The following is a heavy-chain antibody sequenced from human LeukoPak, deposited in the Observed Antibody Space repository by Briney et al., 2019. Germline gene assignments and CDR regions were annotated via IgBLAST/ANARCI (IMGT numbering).Heavy chain of an antibody. V-gene: IGHV4-34*01. CDR2: SNHSGST. CDR1: GGSFSGYY. J-gene: IGHJ4*02. Sequence: PSETLSLTCAVYGGSFSGYYWSWIRQPPGKGLEWIGESNHSGSTNYNPSLKSRVTISVDTSKNQFSLKLSSVTAADTAVYYCARRRPLNDILTGSFDYWGQGTLVTVSS. CDR3: ARRRPLNDILTGSFDY. D-gene: IGHD3-9*01.